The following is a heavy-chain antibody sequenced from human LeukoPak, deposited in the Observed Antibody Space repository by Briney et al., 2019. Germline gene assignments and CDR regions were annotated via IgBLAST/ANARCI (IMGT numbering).Heavy chain of an antibody. CDR1: GFTFSNFW. CDR3: ARDFYAMGV. Sequence: GGSLRLSCVASGFTFSNFWMNWVRQAPGKGLEWVANIKEDGSAIYYVDSVKGRFTISRDNAKNSLYLQMNSLGAEDTAVYYCARDFYAMGVWGQGTTVTVSS. CDR2: IKEDGSAI. V-gene: IGHV3-7*03. J-gene: IGHJ6*02.